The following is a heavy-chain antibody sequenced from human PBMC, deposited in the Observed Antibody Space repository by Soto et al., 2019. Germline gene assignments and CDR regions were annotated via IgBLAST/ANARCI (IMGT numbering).Heavy chain of an antibody. Sequence: SETLSLTCTVSGGSISSYYWSWIRQPPGKGLEWIGYIYYSGSTNYNPSLKSRVTISVDTAKNQFSLKLSSVTAADTAVYYCARDGQQCLQGRYNWFDPWGQGTLVTVSS. D-gene: IGHD6-19*01. J-gene: IGHJ5*02. CDR3: ARDGQQCLQGRYNWFDP. V-gene: IGHV4-59*01. CDR2: IYYSGST. CDR1: GGSISSYY.